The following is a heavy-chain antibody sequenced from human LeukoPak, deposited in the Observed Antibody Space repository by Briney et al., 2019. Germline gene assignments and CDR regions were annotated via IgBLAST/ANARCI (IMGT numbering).Heavy chain of an antibody. CDR3: AKYITVSTNSFYYDMDV. D-gene: IGHD4-11*01. J-gene: IGHJ6*03. V-gene: IGHV3-23*01. CDR1: GFTFSNYY. Sequence: GGSLRLSCAASGFTFSNYYMSWVRQAPGKGLEWVSDISDSGGSAYYADSVKGRFTISRDNAKNSLYLQMNSLRADDTAVYYCAKYITVSTNSFYYDMDVWGKGTTVTVSS. CDR2: ISDSGGSA.